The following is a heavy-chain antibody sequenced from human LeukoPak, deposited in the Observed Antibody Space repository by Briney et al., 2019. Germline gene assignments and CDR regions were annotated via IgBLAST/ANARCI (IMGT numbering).Heavy chain of an antibody. CDR2: ISSSSSYI. Sequence: PGGSLRLSCVASGFTFSKYWLHWVRQAPGKGLEWVSSISSSSSYIYYADSVKGRFTISRDNAKNSLYLQMNSLRAEDTAVYYCARDSDYYDSRGYFQHWGQGTLVTVSS. V-gene: IGHV3-21*01. CDR3: ARDSDYYDSRGYFQH. CDR1: GFTFSKYW. D-gene: IGHD3-22*01. J-gene: IGHJ1*01.